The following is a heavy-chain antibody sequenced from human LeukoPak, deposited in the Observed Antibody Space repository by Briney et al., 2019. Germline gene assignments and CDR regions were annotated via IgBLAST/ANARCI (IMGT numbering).Heavy chain of an antibody. D-gene: IGHD6-13*01. CDR3: ARDGENPRIAAAGIIVVLKDYYYYYGMDV. CDR2: IIPILGIA. J-gene: IGHJ6*02. Sequence: SVKVSCKASGGTFSSYAISWVRQAPGQGLEWVGRIIPILGIANYAQKFQGRVTITADKSTSTAYMELSSLRSKDTAVYYCARDGENPRIAAAGIIVVLKDYYYYYGMDVWGQGTTVTVSS. V-gene: IGHV1-69*04. CDR1: GGTFSSYA.